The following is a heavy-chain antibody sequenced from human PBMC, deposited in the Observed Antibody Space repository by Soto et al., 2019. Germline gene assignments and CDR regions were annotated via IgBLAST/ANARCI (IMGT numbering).Heavy chain of an antibody. CDR3: ARDRDWAFDY. D-gene: IGHD3-9*01. Sequence: GGSLRLSCVASGFTFSSYSMVWVRQAPGKGLEWLSYIFVDSSTIYYADSVKGRFTVSRDNAQNSLFLLMNSLRAEDTAVYYCARDRDWAFDYWGRGTLVTVSS. J-gene: IGHJ4*02. CDR1: GFTFSSYS. V-gene: IGHV3-48*04. CDR2: IFVDSSTI.